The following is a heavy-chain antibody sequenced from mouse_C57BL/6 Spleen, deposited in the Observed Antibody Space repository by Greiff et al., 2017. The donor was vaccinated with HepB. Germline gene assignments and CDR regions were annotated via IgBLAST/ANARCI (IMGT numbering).Heavy chain of an antibody. CDR1: GYTFTSYW. V-gene: IGHV1-69*01. CDR3: ARHYYYGSSYDYYAMDY. J-gene: IGHJ4*01. Sequence: VQLQQPGAELVMPGASVKLSCKASGYTFTSYWMHWVKQRPGQGLEWIGEIDPSDSYTNYNQKFKGKSTLTVDKSSSTAYMQLSSLTSEDSAVYYCARHYYYGSSYDYYAMDYWGQGTSVTVSS. CDR2: IDPSDSYT. D-gene: IGHD1-1*01.